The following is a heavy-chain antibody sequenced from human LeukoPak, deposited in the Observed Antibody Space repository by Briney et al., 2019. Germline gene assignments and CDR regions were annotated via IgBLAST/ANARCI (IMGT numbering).Heavy chain of an antibody. Sequence: SETLSLTCTVSGYSISTGYYWGWIRQPPGKGLEWIGSIYHSGTTYYNPSLKSRVTISVDTSKNQFSLKLNSVTAADTAVYYCARETYDFWSGRRPHYFDYWGQGTLVTVSS. J-gene: IGHJ4*02. D-gene: IGHD3-3*01. V-gene: IGHV4-38-2*02. CDR3: ARETYDFWSGRRPHYFDY. CDR1: GYSISTGYY. CDR2: IYHSGTT.